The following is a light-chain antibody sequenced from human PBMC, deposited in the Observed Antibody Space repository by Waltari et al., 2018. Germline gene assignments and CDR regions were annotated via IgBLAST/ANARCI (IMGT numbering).Light chain of an antibody. CDR3: CSYVGSNTYWV. J-gene: IGLJ3*02. V-gene: IGLV2-11*01. CDR2: DIN. Sequence: QSALTQPRSVSGSPGQSVTISCTGTSNDVGGYNYVSWYQQHPDKAPKLLIYDINKRPSVVPDRFSGSKSGNTASLTISGLQAEDEADYYCCSYVGSNTYWVFGGGTKLTVL. CDR1: SNDVGGYNY.